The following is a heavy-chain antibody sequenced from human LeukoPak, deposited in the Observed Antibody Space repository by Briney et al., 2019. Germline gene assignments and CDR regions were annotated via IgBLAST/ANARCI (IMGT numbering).Heavy chain of an antibody. CDR2: ISSSSSYI. Sequence: PGGSLRLSCAASGFTFSSYSMNWVRQAPGKGREWVSSISSSSSYIYYTDLVKGRFTISRDNAKNSLYLQMNSLRAEDTAVYYCARTYYDILTGYNPYFDYWGQGILVTVSS. J-gene: IGHJ4*02. CDR3: ARTYYDILTGYNPYFDY. V-gene: IGHV3-21*01. CDR1: GFTFSSYS. D-gene: IGHD3-9*01.